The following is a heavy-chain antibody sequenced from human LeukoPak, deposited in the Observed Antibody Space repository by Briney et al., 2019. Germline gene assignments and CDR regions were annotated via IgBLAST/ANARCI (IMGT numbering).Heavy chain of an antibody. Sequence: PGGSLRLSCAASGFTFSGYSMNWVRQAPGKGLEWVSSISSSSSYIYYADSVKGRFTISRDNAKNSLYLQMNSLRAEDTAVYYCAREGYCSGGSCPYYFDYWGQGTLVTVSS. J-gene: IGHJ4*02. D-gene: IGHD2-15*01. CDR2: ISSSSSYI. CDR1: GFTFSGYS. CDR3: AREGYCSGGSCPYYFDY. V-gene: IGHV3-21*01.